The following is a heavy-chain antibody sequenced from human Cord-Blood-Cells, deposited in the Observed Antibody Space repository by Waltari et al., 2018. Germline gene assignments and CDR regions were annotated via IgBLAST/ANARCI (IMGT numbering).Heavy chain of an antibody. CDR3: ARYLDSSSWYDY. V-gene: IGHV4-34*01. Sequence: QVQLQQWGAGLLKPSETLSLTCAVYGGSFSGYYWSWIRQPPGKGLEWIGEINHSGSTNYTPSLKSRVTISVDTSKNQFSLKLSSVTAADTAVYYCARYLDSSSWYDYWGQGTLVTVSS. CDR1: GGSFSGYY. CDR2: INHSGST. D-gene: IGHD6-13*01. J-gene: IGHJ4*02.